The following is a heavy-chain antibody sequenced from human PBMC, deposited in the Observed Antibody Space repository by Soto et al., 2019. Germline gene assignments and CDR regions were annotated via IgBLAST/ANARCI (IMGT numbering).Heavy chain of an antibody. Sequence: QVQLVQSGAEVKKPGSSLKLSCRASGGSFTSYSISWLRQAPGQGLEWMGGIIPVFGTTSYAQRLQGRVTITADESTSTAYLDLSSLISEDTAVYYCVRDASSGYRGWWDPWGQGTLVTVSS. CDR3: VRDASSGYRGWWDP. V-gene: IGHV1-69*01. D-gene: IGHD5-18*01. CDR2: IIPVFGTT. CDR1: GGSFTSYS. J-gene: IGHJ5*02.